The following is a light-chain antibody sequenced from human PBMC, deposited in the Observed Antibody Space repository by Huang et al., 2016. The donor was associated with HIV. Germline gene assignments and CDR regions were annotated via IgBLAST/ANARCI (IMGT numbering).Light chain of an antibody. V-gene: IGKV1-39*01. Sequence: DIQMTQSPSSLSASVGDRVTITCRASQTISSYLNWYRQKPGKAPDLLIFCATNLQSGVTSRFTGSRSGTDFTLTISSLQPEDFATYYCQQTYNTPLTFGGGTKVEIK. CDR2: CAT. CDR3: QQTYNTPLT. J-gene: IGKJ4*01. CDR1: QTISSY.